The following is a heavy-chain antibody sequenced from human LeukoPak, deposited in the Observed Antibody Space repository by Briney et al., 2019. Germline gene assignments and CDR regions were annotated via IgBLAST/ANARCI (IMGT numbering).Heavy chain of an antibody. CDR1: GGSFSGNY. CDR3: ARGWSWFDP. Sequence: SETLSLTCAVYGGSFSGNYWSWIRQPPGKGLEWIGEINHSGSTNYNPSLKSRVTISVDTSKNQFSLKLSSVTAADTAVYYCARGWSWFDPWGQGTLVTVSS. D-gene: IGHD2-8*02. CDR2: INHSGST. J-gene: IGHJ5*02. V-gene: IGHV4-34*01.